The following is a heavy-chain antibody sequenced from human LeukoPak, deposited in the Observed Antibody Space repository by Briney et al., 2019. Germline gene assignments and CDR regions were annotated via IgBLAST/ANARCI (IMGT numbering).Heavy chain of an antibody. D-gene: IGHD3-10*01. CDR3: ARTSFGSGSADY. CDR2: IYYSGST. J-gene: IGHJ4*02. V-gene: IGHV4-59*01. CDR1: GGSISSYY. Sequence: SETLSLTCTVSGGSISSYYWSWIRQPPGKGLEWIGYIYYSGSTNYNPSLKSRVTISVDTSKNQFSLKLSSVTAADTAVYYCARTSFGSGSADYWGQGTLVTVPS.